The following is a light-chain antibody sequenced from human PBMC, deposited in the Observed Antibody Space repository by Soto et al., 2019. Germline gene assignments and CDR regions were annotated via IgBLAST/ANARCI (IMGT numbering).Light chain of an antibody. CDR3: QSYDSSLSGWV. CDR1: SSNIGAGYD. J-gene: IGLJ3*02. V-gene: IGLV1-40*01. Sequence: QSVLTQPPSVSGAPGQRVTISCTGSSSNIGAGYDVHWYQQLPGTAPKLLIFGNITRPSGVPDRFSGSKSGTSASLAITGLQDEDEADYYCQSYDSSLSGWVFGGGTKLPVL. CDR2: GNI.